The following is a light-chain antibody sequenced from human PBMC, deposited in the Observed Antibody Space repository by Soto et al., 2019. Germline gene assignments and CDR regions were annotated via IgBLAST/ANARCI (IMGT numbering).Light chain of an antibody. CDR3: QHSESAPRT. J-gene: IGKJ1*01. CDR2: WAS. V-gene: IGKV4-1*01. Sequence: DIVMTPSPASLAVSLGERATINCKASQIDLKSSHNQNYLAWYKQKPEQRPKLLIYWASTRGSVVPARSSGIVSRTDFTLTISSPQAEDVSVYYCQHSESAPRTFGQGTKVEL. CDR1: QIDLKSSHNQNY.